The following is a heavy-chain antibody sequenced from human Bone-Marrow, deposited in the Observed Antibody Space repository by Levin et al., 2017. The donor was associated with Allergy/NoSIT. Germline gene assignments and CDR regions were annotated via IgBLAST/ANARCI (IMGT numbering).Heavy chain of an antibody. Sequence: PSETLSLTCTVSGGSVSSGSYYWSWIRQPPGKGLEWIAYIYHSGSTKYNPSLKSRVTISLDTSRNQFSLRLTSLTAADTAVYYCASGSYFGGLSFDCWGKGTLVTVSS. D-gene: IGHD3-10*01. J-gene: IGHJ4*02. V-gene: IGHV4-61*01. CDR3: ASGSYFGGLSFDC. CDR2: IYHSGST. CDR1: GGSVSSGSYY.